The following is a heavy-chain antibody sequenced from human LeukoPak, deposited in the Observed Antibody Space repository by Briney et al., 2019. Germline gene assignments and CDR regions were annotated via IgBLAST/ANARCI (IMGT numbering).Heavy chain of an antibody. CDR3: ARDDYVGTRY. CDR1: GFTFTKYW. Sequence: GGXLRLSCADSGFTFTKYWMSWVGQAPGKGREWVANIKQDGRERYYVDSVKGRFTIYRDNDKNSLYLQMNSLRAEDTAVYYCARDDYVGTRYWGQGTLVTVSS. D-gene: IGHD3-10*02. CDR2: IKQDGRER. J-gene: IGHJ4*02. V-gene: IGHV3-7*01.